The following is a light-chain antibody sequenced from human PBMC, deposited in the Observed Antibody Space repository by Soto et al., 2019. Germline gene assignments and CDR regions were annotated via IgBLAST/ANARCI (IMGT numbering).Light chain of an antibody. Sequence: EIVLTQSPGTLSLSPGDRATLSCRASQSVSSSYLAWYQQNPGQAPMLLIYGASSRATGIPDRFSGSGSGTDFTLTISRLEPEDFAVYYCQQYGSSPPWTFGQGTKVEIK. J-gene: IGKJ1*01. V-gene: IGKV3-20*01. CDR2: GAS. CDR3: QQYGSSPPWT. CDR1: QSVSSSY.